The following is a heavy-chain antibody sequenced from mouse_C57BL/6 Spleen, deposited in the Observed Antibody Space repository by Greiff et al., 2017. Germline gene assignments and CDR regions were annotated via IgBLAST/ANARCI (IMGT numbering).Heavy chain of an antibody. CDR1: GYTFTDYY. V-gene: IGHV1-26*01. J-gene: IGHJ1*03. CDR2: INPNNGGT. CDR3: ARYSGSSYWYFDV. Sequence: VQLQQSGPELVKPGASVKISCKASGYTFTDYYMNWVKQSHGKSLEWIGDINPNNGGTSYNQKFKGKATLTVDKSSSTAYMELRSLTSEDSAVYYCARYSGSSYWYFDVWGTGTTVTVSS. D-gene: IGHD1-1*01.